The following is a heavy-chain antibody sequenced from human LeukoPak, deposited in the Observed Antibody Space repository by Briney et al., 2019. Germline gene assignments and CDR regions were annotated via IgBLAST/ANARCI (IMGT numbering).Heavy chain of an antibody. CDR2: ISASGGRT. J-gene: IGHJ4*02. Sequence: GGSLRLSCAASGFTFSSCAMSWVRQAPGKGLEWVSTISASGGRTHYPDSVKGRFTISRDNAKNSLYLQMNSLRDEDTAVYYCAREGYSYTDSDYWGQGTLVTVSS. D-gene: IGHD5-18*01. V-gene: IGHV3-23*01. CDR1: GFTFSSCA. CDR3: AREGYSYTDSDY.